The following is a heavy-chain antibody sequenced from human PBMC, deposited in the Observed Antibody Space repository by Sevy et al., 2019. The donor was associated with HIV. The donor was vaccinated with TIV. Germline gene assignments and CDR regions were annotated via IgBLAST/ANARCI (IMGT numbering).Heavy chain of an antibody. Sequence: GGSLRLSCAASGFTFSSYSMNWVRQAPGKGLEWVSYISSSSTIYYADSVKGRFTISRDNAKNSLYLQMNSLRDEDTAVYYCARDEVYDSSGYNGDPFDYWGQGTLVTVSS. CDR1: GFTFSSYS. CDR2: ISSSSTI. V-gene: IGHV3-48*02. D-gene: IGHD3-22*01. J-gene: IGHJ4*02. CDR3: ARDEVYDSSGYNGDPFDY.